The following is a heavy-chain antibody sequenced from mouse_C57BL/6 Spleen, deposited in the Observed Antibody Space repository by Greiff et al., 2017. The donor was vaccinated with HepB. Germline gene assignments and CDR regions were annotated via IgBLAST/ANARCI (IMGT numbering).Heavy chain of an antibody. J-gene: IGHJ3*01. V-gene: IGHV5-17*01. Sequence: EVKLQESGGGLVKPGGSLKLSCAASGFTFSDYGMHWVRQAPEKGLEWVAYISSGSSTIYYADTVKGRFTISRDNAKNTLFLQMTSLRSEDTAMYYCAGIWFAYWGQGTLVTVSA. CDR2: ISSGSSTI. CDR1: GFTFSDYG. CDR3: AGIWFAY.